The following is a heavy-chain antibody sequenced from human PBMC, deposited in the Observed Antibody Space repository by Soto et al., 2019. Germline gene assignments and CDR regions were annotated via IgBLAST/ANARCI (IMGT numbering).Heavy chain of an antibody. D-gene: IGHD2-2*01. Sequence: ASVKVSCKASGYTFTSYAMHWVRQAPGQRLEWMGWVDAGNGNTKYSQKFQGRVTIARDTSASTAYMELSSLRSVDTATYSCAHRPAGPHTILDYWGQGTVVTVSS. CDR2: VDAGNGNT. V-gene: IGHV1-3*01. CDR3: AHRPAGPHTILDY. J-gene: IGHJ4*02. CDR1: GYTFTSYA.